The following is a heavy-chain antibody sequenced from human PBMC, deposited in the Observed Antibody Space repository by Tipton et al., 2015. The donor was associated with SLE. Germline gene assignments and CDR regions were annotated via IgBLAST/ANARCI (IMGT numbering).Heavy chain of an antibody. V-gene: IGHV4-59*01. CDR1: GGSISNSY. CDR2: IFYTGSV. D-gene: IGHD6-6*01. J-gene: IGHJ6*03. Sequence: TLSLTCTVSGGSISNSYWTWIRQPPGKGLEWIGSIFYTGSVHDNPSLTSRVTMSLDTSKSQFSLRLTSVSAADTAVYYCARGRYSSSSVYYYYYMDVWGKGTTVTVSS. CDR3: ARGRYSSSSVYYYYYMDV.